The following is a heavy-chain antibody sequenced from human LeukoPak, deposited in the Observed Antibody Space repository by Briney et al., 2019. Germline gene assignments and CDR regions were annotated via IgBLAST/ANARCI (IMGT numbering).Heavy chain of an antibody. CDR1: GYTFTVYY. J-gene: IGHJ4*02. CDR3: ARDGRYCSGGSCYNDY. Sequence: ASVNVSFKASGYTFTVYYMHWVRQAPGQGLEWMGWINPNSGGTNYAQKFQGRVTMTRDTSISTAYMELSRLRSDDTAVYYCARDGRYCSGGSCYNDYWGQGTLVTVSS. D-gene: IGHD2-15*01. CDR2: INPNSGGT. V-gene: IGHV1-2*02.